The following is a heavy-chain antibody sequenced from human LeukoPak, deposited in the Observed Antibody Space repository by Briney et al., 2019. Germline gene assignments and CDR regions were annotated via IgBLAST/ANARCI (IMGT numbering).Heavy chain of an antibody. CDR3: ARLRPYYYDSSGYFDY. J-gene: IGHJ4*02. CDR1: GGSISSSSYY. D-gene: IGHD3-22*01. Sequence: SETLSLTCTVSGGSISSSSYYWGWIRQPPGKGLEWIGSIYYSGSTYYNPSLKSRVTIPVDTSKNQFSLKLSSVTAADTAVYYCARLRPYYYDSSGYFDYWGQGTLVTVSS. V-gene: IGHV4-39*01. CDR2: IYYSGST.